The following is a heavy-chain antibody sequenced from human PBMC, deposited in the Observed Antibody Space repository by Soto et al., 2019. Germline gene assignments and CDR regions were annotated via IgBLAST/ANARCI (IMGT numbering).Heavy chain of an antibody. J-gene: IGHJ4*02. CDR2: IYAGDSDT. D-gene: IGHD3-22*01. CDR3: ARLRVNSHYYCAPIVD. Sequence: GGSLKISWKGSGYSFTTHWIAWVRQMPGKGPEWMGIIYAGDSDTRYSQSFQGQVTFSVDKSITTAFLHWNTLQASDSGVYYCARLRVNSHYYCAPIVDWGQGSPQTVS. V-gene: IGHV5-51*01. CDR1: GYSFTTHW.